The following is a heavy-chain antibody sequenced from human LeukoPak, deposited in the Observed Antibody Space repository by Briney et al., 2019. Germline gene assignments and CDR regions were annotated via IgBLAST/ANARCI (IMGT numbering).Heavy chain of an antibody. Sequence: GGSLRLSCAASGFSFSRYEMNWVRQAPGKGLQWVSYISSSGNKIYYADSVKGRFTISRDNAKNSLYLHMNSLRAEDTAVCYCVRAQRPQYTTVWDNWFLPCGQGTLVTVSS. CDR2: ISSSGNKI. J-gene: IGHJ5*02. V-gene: IGHV3-48*03. CDR3: VRAQRPQYTTVWDNWFLP. CDR1: GFSFSRYE. D-gene: IGHD2-2*02.